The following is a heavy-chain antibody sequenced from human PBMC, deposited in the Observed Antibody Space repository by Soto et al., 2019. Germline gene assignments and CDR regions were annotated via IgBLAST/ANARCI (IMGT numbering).Heavy chain of an antibody. CDR1: EFTFSSYG. CDR3: AGALENPYFYYGLNV. D-gene: IGHD1-1*01. V-gene: IGHV3-30*03. Sequence: GGSLRLSCAASEFTFSSYGMHWVRLAPGKGLEWVAATTYDGGIKHYVDSVKGRFTISRDNSKNTLYLQMNSLRVEDTATYYCAGALENPYFYYGLNVWGQGTTVTVSS. J-gene: IGHJ6*02. CDR2: TTYDGGIK.